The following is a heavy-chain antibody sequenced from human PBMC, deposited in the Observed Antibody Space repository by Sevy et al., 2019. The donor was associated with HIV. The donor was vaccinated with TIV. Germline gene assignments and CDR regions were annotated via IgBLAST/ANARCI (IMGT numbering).Heavy chain of an antibody. CDR3: ARNTYYYDTTGFGAFDI. J-gene: IGHJ3*02. V-gene: IGHV3-20*04. D-gene: IGHD3-22*01. Sequence: GGSLRLSCAASGFIFNSYPISWVRQAPGKGLEWVSGINWSGSNTGYADSVKGRFTISRDSAKTSLYLQMNSLRTEDTALYYCARNTYYYDTTGFGAFDIWGQGTMVTVSS. CDR2: INWSGSNT. CDR1: GFIFNSYP.